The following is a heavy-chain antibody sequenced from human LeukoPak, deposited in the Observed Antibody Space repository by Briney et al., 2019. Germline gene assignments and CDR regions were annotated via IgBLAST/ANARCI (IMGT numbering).Heavy chain of an antibody. D-gene: IGHD6-13*01. CDR1: GFTFSDYN. Sequence: GGSLRLSCAASGFTFSDYNMRWIRQAPGKGLEWVSSISRSGSTKYYADSVKGRFTISRDNAKNSLFLQMNSLRAEDTAVYYCARVVGLTGYSSSWYSGYYYYMDVWGKGTTVTVSS. CDR2: ISRSGSTK. CDR3: ARVVGLTGYSSSWYSGYYYYMDV. V-gene: IGHV3-11*01. J-gene: IGHJ6*03.